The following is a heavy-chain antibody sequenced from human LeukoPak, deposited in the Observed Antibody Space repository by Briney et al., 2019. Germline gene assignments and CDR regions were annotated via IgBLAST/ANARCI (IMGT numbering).Heavy chain of an antibody. CDR1: GVTLSSHG. V-gene: IGHV3-23*01. Sequence: PGGSLSLSRAASGVTLSSHGMSWVRQAPGKGLEWGSSISGSGGTTYYADSVKGRFTISRDNSKNPLYLQMNSLRADDTAVYSCAKDPPTVMANAFHIWGQGTMVTVS. CDR3: AKDPPTVMANAFHI. CDR2: ISGSGGTT. J-gene: IGHJ3*02. D-gene: IGHD5-18*01.